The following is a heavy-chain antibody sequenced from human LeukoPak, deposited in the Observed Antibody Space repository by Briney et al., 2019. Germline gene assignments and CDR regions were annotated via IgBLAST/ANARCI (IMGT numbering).Heavy chain of an antibody. CDR2: IYTSGST. V-gene: IGHV4-4*07. CDR1: GGSISSYY. J-gene: IGHJ4*02. D-gene: IGHD2-2*01. Sequence: PSETLSLTCTVSGGSISSYYRSWIRQPAGKGLEWIGRIYTSGSTNYNPSLKSRVTMSVDTSKNQFSLKLSSVTAADTAVYYCARVSPSSWSYFDYWGQGTLVTVSS. CDR3: ARVSPSSWSYFDY.